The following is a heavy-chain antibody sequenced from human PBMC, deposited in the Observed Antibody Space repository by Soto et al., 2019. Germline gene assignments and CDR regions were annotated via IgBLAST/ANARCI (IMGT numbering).Heavy chain of an antibody. CDR2: IYYSVST. CDR3: ARHITTGTGGVDY. J-gene: IGHJ4*02. D-gene: IGHD1-1*01. V-gene: IGHV4-39*01. CDR1: GGSISSSSYY. Sequence: SATLSLTCTVSGGSISSSSYYWGWIRQPPGKGLEWIGSIYYSVSTYYNPSLKSRVTISVDTSKNQFSLKLSSVTAADTAVYYCARHITTGTGGVDYWGQGTLVTVSS.